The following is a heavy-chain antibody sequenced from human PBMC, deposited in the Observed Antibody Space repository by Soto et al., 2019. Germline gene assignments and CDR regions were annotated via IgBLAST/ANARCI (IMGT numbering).Heavy chain of an antibody. D-gene: IGHD1-26*01. J-gene: IGHJ6*02. CDR2: ISGSGGST. CDR3: AKELHQYYYGMDV. Sequence: EMQLVESGGGLVQPGGSLRLSCAGSGLTFSSYAMSWVRQAPGKGLEWVSAISGSGGSTYYADSVKGRFTISRDNSKNTLYLQMNSLRAEDTAVYYCAKELHQYYYGMDVWGQGTTVTVSS. V-gene: IGHV3-23*04. CDR1: GLTFSSYA.